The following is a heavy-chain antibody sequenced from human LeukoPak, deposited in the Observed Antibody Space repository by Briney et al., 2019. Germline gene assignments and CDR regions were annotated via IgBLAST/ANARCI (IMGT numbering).Heavy chain of an antibody. CDR2: ISGSGGST. D-gene: IGHD3-16*01. V-gene: IGHV3-23*01. Sequence: GGSLRLSCAASGFTFSSYWMHWVRQAPGKGLEWVSAISGSGGSTYYADSVKGRFTISRDNSKNTLYLQMNSLRAEDTAVYYCAKDQHEYGVMAFWGQGTLVTVSS. CDR1: GFTFSSYW. J-gene: IGHJ4*02. CDR3: AKDQHEYGVMAF.